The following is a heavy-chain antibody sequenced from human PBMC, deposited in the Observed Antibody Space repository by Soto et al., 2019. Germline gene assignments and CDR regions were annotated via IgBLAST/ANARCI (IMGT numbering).Heavy chain of an antibody. V-gene: IGHV4-39*01. Sequence: PSETRSLTCSVSGDSMRGYHFYWGWIRQAPGKGLEWIGSAYFSGGNTYYSPSLKSRVSISVDTSKNEFSLRLTSLTAADTAVYFCAYGSSSAWIDYWGQGTLVTVSS. D-gene: IGHD6-25*01. CDR2: AYFSGGNT. CDR3: AYGSSSAWIDY. J-gene: IGHJ4*02. CDR1: GDSMRGYHFY.